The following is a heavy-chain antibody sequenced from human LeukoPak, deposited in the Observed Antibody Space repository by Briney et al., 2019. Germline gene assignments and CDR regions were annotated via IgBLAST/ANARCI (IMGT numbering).Heavy chain of an antibody. CDR3: ARDRSDYGDYVYFDY. J-gene: IGHJ4*02. D-gene: IGHD4-17*01. V-gene: IGHV3-21*01. CDR2: ISSSSSYI. Sequence: GGSLRLPCAASGFTFSSYSMNWVRQAPGKGLEWVSSISSSSSYIYYADSVKGRFTISRDNAKNSLYLQMNSLRAEDTAVYYCARDRSDYGDYVYFDYWGQGTLVTVSS. CDR1: GFTFSSYS.